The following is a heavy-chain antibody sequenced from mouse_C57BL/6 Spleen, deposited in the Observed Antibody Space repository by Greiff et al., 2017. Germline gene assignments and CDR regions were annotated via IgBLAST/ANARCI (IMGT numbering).Heavy chain of an antibody. J-gene: IGHJ2*01. Sequence: QVQLQQSGAELVRPGTSVKMSCKASGYTFTNYWIGWAKQRPGHGLEWIGDIYPGGGYTNYNEKFKGKATLTADKSSSTAYMQFSSLTSEDSAIYYCFLYYGNSRVYFDYWGQGTTLTVSS. D-gene: IGHD2-1*01. CDR2: IYPGGGYT. V-gene: IGHV1-63*01. CDR3: FLYYGNSRVYFDY. CDR1: GYTFTNYW.